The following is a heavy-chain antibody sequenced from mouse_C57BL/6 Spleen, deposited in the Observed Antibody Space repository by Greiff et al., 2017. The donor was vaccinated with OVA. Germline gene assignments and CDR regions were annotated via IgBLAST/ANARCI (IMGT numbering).Heavy chain of an antibody. V-gene: IGHV1-15*01. Sequence: QVHVKQSGAELVRPGASVTLSCKASGYTFTDYEMHWVKQTPVHGLEWIGAIDPETGGTAYNQKFKGKAILTADKSSSTAYMELRSLTSEDSAVYYCTRGSYGSSYYFDYWGQGTTLTVSS. CDR3: TRGSYGSSYYFDY. D-gene: IGHD1-1*01. CDR1: GYTFTDYE. CDR2: IDPETGGT. J-gene: IGHJ2*01.